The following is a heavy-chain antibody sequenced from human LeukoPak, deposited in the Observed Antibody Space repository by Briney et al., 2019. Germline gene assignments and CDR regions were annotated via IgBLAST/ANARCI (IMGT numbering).Heavy chain of an antibody. CDR2: IYYSGST. CDR1: GGSISSSSYY. V-gene: IGHV4-39*01. D-gene: IGHD5-18*01. Sequence: SETLSLTCTVSGGSISSSSYYWGWIRQPPGKGLEWFGSIYYSGSTYYNPSLKSRVTISVDTSKNQFSLKLSSVTAADTAVYYCARPAIDVDTAMVSWYFDIWGRGTLVTVSS. CDR3: ARPAIDVDTAMVSWYFDI. J-gene: IGHJ2*01.